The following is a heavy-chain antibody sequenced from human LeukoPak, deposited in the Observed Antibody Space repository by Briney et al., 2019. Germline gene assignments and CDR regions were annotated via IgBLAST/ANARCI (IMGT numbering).Heavy chain of an antibody. Sequence: AAVKVSCKASGYTFTSYGISWVRQAPGQGLEWMGWISAYNGNTNYAQKLQGRVTMTTDTSTSTAYMELRSLRSDDTAVYYCARDEQGALYYYDSSGYYAYWGQGTLVTVSS. CDR2: ISAYNGNT. CDR3: ARDEQGALYYYDSSGYYAY. J-gene: IGHJ4*02. V-gene: IGHV1-18*01. CDR1: GYTFTSYG. D-gene: IGHD3-22*01.